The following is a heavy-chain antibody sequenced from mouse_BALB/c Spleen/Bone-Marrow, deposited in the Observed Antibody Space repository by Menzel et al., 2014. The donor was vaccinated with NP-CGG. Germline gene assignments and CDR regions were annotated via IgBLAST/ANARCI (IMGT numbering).Heavy chain of an antibody. CDR2: IWGDGST. CDR3: ARDLYYYGFDY. D-gene: IGHD1-1*01. Sequence: VQLQQSGPGLVAPSQSLSITCTVPGFSLTDYGVNWVRQPPGKNLEWLGMIWGDGSTDYNSALKSRLSISKDNSQSQVFLKMNSLETDDTARYYCARDLYYYGFDYWGQGTTLTVSS. V-gene: IGHV2-6-7*01. J-gene: IGHJ2*01. CDR1: GFSLTDYG.